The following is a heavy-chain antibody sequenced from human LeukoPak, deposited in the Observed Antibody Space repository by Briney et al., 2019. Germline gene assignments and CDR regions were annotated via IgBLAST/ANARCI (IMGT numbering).Heavy chain of an antibody. CDR1: GFTFSSYG. V-gene: IGHV3-30*18. J-gene: IGHJ4*02. D-gene: IGHD3-22*01. CDR3: AKSLMIVVLNSFDY. CDR2: ISYDGSNT. Sequence: QPGRSPRLSCAASGFTFSSYGMHWVRQAPGKGLERVALISYDGSNTYYADSVKGRFTISRDNYKNTLYLQMNSLRAEDTAVYSCAKSLMIVVLNSFDYWGQGTLVTVSS.